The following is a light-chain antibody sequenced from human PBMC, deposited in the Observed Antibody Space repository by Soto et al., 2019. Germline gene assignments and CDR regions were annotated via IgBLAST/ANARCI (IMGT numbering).Light chain of an antibody. CDR2: AAS. Sequence: IVLTQSPDTLSLSPGERATLSCRASQSVSSSQLVWYQQKPGQAPRLLIYAASSRDTGIPDRFSGSGSGTDFTLTVSELETEDFAVYYCQHYANSVWTFGQGTKVEIK. J-gene: IGKJ1*01. CDR1: QSVSSSQ. CDR3: QHYANSVWT. V-gene: IGKV3-20*01.